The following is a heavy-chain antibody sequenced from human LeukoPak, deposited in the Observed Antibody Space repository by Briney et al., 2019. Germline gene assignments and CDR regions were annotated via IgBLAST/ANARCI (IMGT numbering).Heavy chain of an antibody. Sequence: ASVKVSCKASGGTFSSYAISWVRQAPGQGLEWMGGIIPIFGTANYAQKFQGRVTITADESTSTAYMEPSSLRSEDTAVYYCASAPVLRYFDWPSSFQHWGQGTLVTVSS. CDR2: IIPIFGTA. V-gene: IGHV1-69*13. CDR3: ASAPVLRYFDWPSSFQH. D-gene: IGHD3-9*01. CDR1: GGTFSSYA. J-gene: IGHJ1*01.